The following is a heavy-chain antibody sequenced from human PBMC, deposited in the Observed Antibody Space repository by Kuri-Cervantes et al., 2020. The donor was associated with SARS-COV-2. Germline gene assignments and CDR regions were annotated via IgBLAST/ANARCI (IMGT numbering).Heavy chain of an antibody. V-gene: IGHV3-11*04. D-gene: IGHD3-16*01. J-gene: IGHJ5*01. CDR1: GFTFSDYY. Sequence: GESLKISCAASGFTFSDYYMSWIRQAPGKGLEWVSYISKNSDTISYADSVKGRFTISRGNAEDSLYLQMSSLRAEDTAFYYCVRDLNWAFDFWGQGTLVTVSS. CDR3: VRDLNWAFDF. CDR2: ISKNSDTI.